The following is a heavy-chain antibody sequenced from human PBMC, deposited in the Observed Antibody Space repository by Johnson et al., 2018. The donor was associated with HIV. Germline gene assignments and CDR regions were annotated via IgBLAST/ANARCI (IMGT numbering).Heavy chain of an antibody. CDR1: GFTFSSYA. Sequence: QVQLVESGGGVVQPGRSLRLSCAASGFTFSSYAMHWVRQAPGTGLAWVAVIWYDGSNKSYADSVTGRFTISRDNSKNTLYLQMNSLGAEDTAVYYCARPRSGWYVDAVDSWGQGTMVTVAS. CDR2: IWYDGSNK. J-gene: IGHJ3*02. D-gene: IGHD6-19*01. V-gene: IGHV3-33*08. CDR3: ARPRSGWYVDAVDS.